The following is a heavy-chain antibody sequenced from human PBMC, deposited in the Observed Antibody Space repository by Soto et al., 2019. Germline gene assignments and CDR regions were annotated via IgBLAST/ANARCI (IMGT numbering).Heavy chain of an antibody. Sequence: GASVKVSCKASGGTFSSYAISWVRQAPGQGLEWMGGIIPIFGTANYAQKFQGRVTITADESTSTAYMELSSLRSEDTAVYYCARGRSYSSGWYGMDYYYGMDVWGQGTTVTVSS. D-gene: IGHD6-19*01. CDR3: ARGRSYSSGWYGMDYYYGMDV. J-gene: IGHJ6*02. CDR2: IIPIFGTA. V-gene: IGHV1-69*13. CDR1: GGTFSSYA.